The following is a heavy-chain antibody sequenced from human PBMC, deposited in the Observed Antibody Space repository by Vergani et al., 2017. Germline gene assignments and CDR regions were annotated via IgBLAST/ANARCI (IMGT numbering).Heavy chain of an antibody. D-gene: IGHD3-10*01. CDR3: AKDLWFGEGYDP. CDR2: ISGSGGST. J-gene: IGHJ5*02. CDR1: GFTFSSYA. Sequence: EVQLLESGGGLVQPGGSLRLSCAASGFTFSSYAMSWVRQAPGKGLEWFSAISGSGGSTYYADSVKCRFTISRDYTKMTLYLQMNSLRAEDTAVYYCAKDLWFGEGYDPWGQGTLVTVSS. V-gene: IGHV3-23*01.